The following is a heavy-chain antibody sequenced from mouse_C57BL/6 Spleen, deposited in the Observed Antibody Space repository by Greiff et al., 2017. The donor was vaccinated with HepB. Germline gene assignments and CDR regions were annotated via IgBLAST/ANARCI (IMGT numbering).Heavy chain of an antibody. CDR3: ARGDGSSYNY. D-gene: IGHD1-1*01. CDR1: GYTFTSYW. V-gene: IGHV1-69*01. Sequence: VQLQQSGAELVMPGASVKLSCKASGYTFTSYWMHWVKQRPGQGLEWIGEIDPSDSYTNYNQKFKGKSTLTVDKSSSTAYMQLSSLTSEDSAVYYCARGDGSSYNYWGQSTTLTVSS. J-gene: IGHJ2*01. CDR2: IDPSDSYT.